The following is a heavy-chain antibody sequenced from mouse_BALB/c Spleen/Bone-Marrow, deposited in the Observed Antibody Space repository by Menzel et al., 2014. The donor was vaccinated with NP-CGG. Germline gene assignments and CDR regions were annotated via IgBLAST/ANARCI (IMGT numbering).Heavy chain of an antibody. CDR1: GFTFSSYT. J-gene: IGHJ4*01. D-gene: IGHD3-1*01. Sequence: EVKLMESGGGLVQPGGSLKLSCAASGFTFSSYTMSWVRQTPEKRLEWVAYISNGGGSTYYPDTVKGRFTISRDNAKNTLYLQMSSLKSEDTAMYYCARHVGNPYAMDYWGQGTSVTVSP. CDR3: ARHVGNPYAMDY. V-gene: IGHV5-12-2*01. CDR2: ISNGGGST.